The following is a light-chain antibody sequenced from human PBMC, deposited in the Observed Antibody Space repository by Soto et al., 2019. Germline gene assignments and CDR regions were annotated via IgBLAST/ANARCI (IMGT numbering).Light chain of an antibody. CDR2: GAS. J-gene: IGKJ1*01. Sequence: EIVLTQSPATLSLSPVERATLSCRASQSVSSYLAWYQQKPGQVPRLLIYGASNRATGIPDRFSGSGSGTDFTLTISRLEPEDFAVYYCQQYGSSGTFGQGTKVDIK. V-gene: IGKV3-20*01. CDR1: QSVSSY. CDR3: QQYGSSGT.